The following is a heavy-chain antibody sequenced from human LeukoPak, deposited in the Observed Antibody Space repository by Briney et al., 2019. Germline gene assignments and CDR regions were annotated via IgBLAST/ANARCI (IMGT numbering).Heavy chain of an antibody. D-gene: IGHD1-26*01. J-gene: IGHJ4*02. Sequence: ASVKVSCKASGYSFTNYGVSWVRQAPGQGLEWMGWISAYNGNTNYAQKLQGRVTMTTDTSTSTAYMELRSLRSDDTAVYYCARGGSYSGSYSHLDYWGQGTLVTVSS. CDR1: GYSFTNYG. CDR2: ISAYNGNT. CDR3: ARGGSYSGSYSHLDY. V-gene: IGHV1-18*01.